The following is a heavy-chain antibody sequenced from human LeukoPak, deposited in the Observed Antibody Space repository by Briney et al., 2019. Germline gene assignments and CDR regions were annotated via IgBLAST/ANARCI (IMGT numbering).Heavy chain of an antibody. V-gene: IGHV3-48*03. CDR2: ISGTGSTR. CDR3: ARVEQQLVRGC. CDR1: GFTVSSNY. Sequence: GGSLRLSCAASGFTVSSNYMNWVRQAPGKGLEWVSYISGTGSTRYYADSVKGRFTISRDNAKNSLYPQMNSLRAEDTALYYCARVEQQLVRGCWGQGTLVTVSS. D-gene: IGHD6-13*01. J-gene: IGHJ4*02.